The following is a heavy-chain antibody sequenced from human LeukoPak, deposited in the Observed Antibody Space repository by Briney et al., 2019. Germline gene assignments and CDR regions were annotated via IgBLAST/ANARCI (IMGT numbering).Heavy chain of an antibody. V-gene: IGHV3-53*01. D-gene: IGHD2-2*01. CDR2: IYSGGST. Sequence: GGSLRLSCAASGFTVSSNYMSWVHQAPGKGLEWVSVIYSGGSTYYADSVKGRFTISRDNSKNTLYLQMNSLRAEDTAVYYCAMGCSSTSWRGYYYYGMDVWGQGTTVTVSS. CDR3: AMGCSSTSWRGYYYYGMDV. CDR1: GFTVSSNY. J-gene: IGHJ6*02.